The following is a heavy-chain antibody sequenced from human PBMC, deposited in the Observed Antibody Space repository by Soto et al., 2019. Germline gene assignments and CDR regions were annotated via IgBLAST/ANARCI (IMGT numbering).Heavy chain of an antibody. CDR2: ISPKFGRT. CDR1: DYIFLAYG. Sequence: QVHLEQSGAEVKKPGDSVKVSCTAPTDYIFLAYGFDWVRQAPGQGLEWMGWISPKFGRTNYARTLQDRFTMTTDVSTNSVSMELRDLRSDDTAVYYCARDDCNGGSCDGGHYLDLWGRGTPISVSS. V-gene: IGHV1-18*01. CDR3: ARDDCNGGSCDGGHYLDL. J-gene: IGHJ2*01. D-gene: IGHD2-15*01.